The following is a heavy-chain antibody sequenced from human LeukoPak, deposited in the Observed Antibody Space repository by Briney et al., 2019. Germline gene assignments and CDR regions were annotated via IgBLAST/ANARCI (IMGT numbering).Heavy chain of an antibody. CDR1: GYTFTGYY. Sequence: GASVKVSCKASGYTFTGYYMHWVRQAPGQGLEWIGWINPNSGGTNYAQKFQGRVTMTRDTSISTAYMELSRPRSDDTAVYYCARVGYCSSTSCFDWFDPWGQGTLVTVSS. V-gene: IGHV1-2*02. D-gene: IGHD2-2*03. J-gene: IGHJ5*02. CDR3: ARVGYCSSTSCFDWFDP. CDR2: INPNSGGT.